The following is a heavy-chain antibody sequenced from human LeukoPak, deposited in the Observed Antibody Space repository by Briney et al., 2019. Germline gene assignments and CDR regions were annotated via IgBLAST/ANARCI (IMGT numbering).Heavy chain of an antibody. CDR2: IYSGGST. CDR3: ARGWLWRYSGYEGRDTFDI. D-gene: IGHD5-12*01. Sequence: SGGSLRLSCVASGFTVSSNCMSWVRQAPGKGLEWVSLIYSGGSTYYADSVKGRFTISRDNSKNTLYLQMNSLRAEDTAVYYCARGWLWRYSGYEGRDTFDIWGQGTMVTVSS. CDR1: GFTVSSNC. V-gene: IGHV3-66*01. J-gene: IGHJ3*02.